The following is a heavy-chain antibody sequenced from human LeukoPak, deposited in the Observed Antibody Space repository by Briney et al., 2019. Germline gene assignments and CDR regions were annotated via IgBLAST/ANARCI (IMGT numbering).Heavy chain of an antibody. CDR1: GGSISSDNW. D-gene: IGHD2-2*01. V-gene: IGHV4-4*02. CDR2: IYHSGST. J-gene: IGHJ4*02. Sequence: SETLSLTCAVSGGSISSDNWWSWVRQPPGKGLEWIGEIYHSGSTYYNPSLKSRVTISVDTSKNQFSLKLSSVTAADTAVYYCARGRMRDPYCSSTSCSRWGFDYWGQGTLVTVSS. CDR3: ARGRMRDPYCSSTSCSRWGFDY.